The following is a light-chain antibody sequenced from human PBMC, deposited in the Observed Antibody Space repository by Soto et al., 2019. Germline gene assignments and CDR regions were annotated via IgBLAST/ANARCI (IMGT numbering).Light chain of an antibody. Sequence: IQMTQSPSTLSASVGDRVIIICRASQDISGWLAWYQQKPGKAPKLLVFDASSLEDGVPSRFSGSGSGTEFTLTVSNLQSDDFATYYCQHYSTRSGVTFGGGTKVDIK. CDR2: DAS. J-gene: IGKJ4*01. CDR1: QDISGW. V-gene: IGKV1-5*02. CDR3: QHYSTRSGVT.